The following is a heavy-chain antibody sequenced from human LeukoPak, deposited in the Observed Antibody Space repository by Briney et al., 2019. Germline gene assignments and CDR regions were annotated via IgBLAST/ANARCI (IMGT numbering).Heavy chain of an antibody. J-gene: IGHJ5*02. V-gene: IGHV3-21*01. CDR1: GFTFSGYR. CDR2: ISSSSSFI. D-gene: IGHD7-27*01. CDR3: GRDSTQTGALDH. Sequence: GGSLRLSCAASGFTFSGYRMNWVRQAPGKGLEWVSSISSSSSFIHYADSVKGRFTISRDNAKNSLYLQMNSLRAEDTAVYYCGRDSTQTGALDHWGQGTLVTVSS.